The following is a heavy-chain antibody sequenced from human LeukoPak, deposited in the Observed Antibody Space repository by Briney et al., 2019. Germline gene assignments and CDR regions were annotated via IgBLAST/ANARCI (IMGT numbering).Heavy chain of an antibody. V-gene: IGHV4-59*08. CDR3: ARHPFSSPFDL. J-gene: IGHJ5*02. CDR2: VYSTGNT. Sequence: PSETLSLTCTVSGTSISGDYWSWIRQPPGKGLEWIGYVYSTGNTNYNPSLKSRVTISMDTSRNQISLTVTSVTAADTAVYYCARHPFSSPFDLWGQGTLVAVSS. CDR1: GTSISGDY.